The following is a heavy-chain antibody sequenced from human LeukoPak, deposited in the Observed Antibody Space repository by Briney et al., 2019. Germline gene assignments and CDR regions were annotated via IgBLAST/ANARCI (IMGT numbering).Heavy chain of an antibody. Sequence: GGSLRLSCAVSGFTFDDYAMHWVRQVPGKGLEWVSGINWNSDSIGYADSVKGRFTTSRDNSKNTLYLQMNSLRAEDTAVYYCAKDRVVAANNWFDPWGQGTLVTVSS. CDR1: GFTFDDYA. J-gene: IGHJ5*02. CDR2: INWNSDSI. CDR3: AKDRVVAANNWFDP. D-gene: IGHD2-15*01. V-gene: IGHV3-9*01.